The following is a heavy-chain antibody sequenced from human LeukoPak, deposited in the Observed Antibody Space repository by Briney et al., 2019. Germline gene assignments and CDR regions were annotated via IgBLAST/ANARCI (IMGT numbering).Heavy chain of an antibody. J-gene: IGHJ3*02. CDR2: ISSSSSYI. D-gene: IGHD3-10*01. V-gene: IGHV3-21*01. CDR1: GFTFSSYS. CDR3: ARDYGTGLDAFDI. Sequence: GGSLRLSCAASGFTFSSYSMNWVRQAPGKGLEWVSSISSSSSYIYYADSVKGRFTISRDNAKNSLYLQMNSLRAEDTAVYYCARDYGTGLDAFDIWGQGTMVTVSS.